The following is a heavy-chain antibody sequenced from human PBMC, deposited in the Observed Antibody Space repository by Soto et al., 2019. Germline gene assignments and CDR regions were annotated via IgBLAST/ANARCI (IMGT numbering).Heavy chain of an antibody. D-gene: IGHD3-10*01. J-gene: IGHJ4*02. CDR3: ARGSGSSYFDF. V-gene: IGHV3-7*01. Sequence: GGSLRLSCAASALTFRNNWMSWVRQAPGKGLEWVANINQDGSEKSYVDSVKGRFTISRDRAKNSVYLHLSSLRAGDTAVYFCARGSGSSYFDFWGQGTLVTVSS. CDR1: ALTFRNNW. CDR2: INQDGSEK.